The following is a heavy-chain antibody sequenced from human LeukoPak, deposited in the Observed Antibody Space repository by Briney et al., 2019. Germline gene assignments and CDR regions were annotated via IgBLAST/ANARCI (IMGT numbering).Heavy chain of an antibody. D-gene: IGHD5-18*01. J-gene: IGHJ4*02. CDR2: IYGGGNT. CDR3: AREVDTGGPLDY. V-gene: IGHV3-66*01. CDR1: GFTVSSNY. Sequence: GGSLRLSCAASGFTVSSNYMSWVRQAPVKGLEWVSIIYGGGNTYYADSVKGRFTASRDNSKNTLYLQMNSLRAEDTAVYYCAREVDTGGPLDYWGQGTLVTVSS.